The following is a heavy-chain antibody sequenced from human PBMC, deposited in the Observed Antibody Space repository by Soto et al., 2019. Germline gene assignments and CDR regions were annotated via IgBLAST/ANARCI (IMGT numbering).Heavy chain of an antibody. CDR2: IYYSGNT. D-gene: IGHD3-9*01. Sequence: QVRLQESGPGLVKPSETLSLTCAVSGGSISSYYWSWIRQPPGRGLEWIGDIYYSGNTNYNPSLKSRVTLSVDRSKSQFSLEVKSVTAADTAVYYCARALSYHDVLTGRGWVFYFDYWGQGTLVTVPS. CDR1: GGSISSYY. J-gene: IGHJ4*02. CDR3: ARALSYHDVLTGRGWVFYFDY. V-gene: IGHV4-59*01.